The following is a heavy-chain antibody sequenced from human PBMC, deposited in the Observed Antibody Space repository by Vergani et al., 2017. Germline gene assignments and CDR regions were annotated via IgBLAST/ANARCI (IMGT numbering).Heavy chain of an antibody. D-gene: IGHD6-6*01. V-gene: IGHV4-59*01. CDR1: GGSISSYY. CDR2: IYYSGST. CDR3: AGRVPDSSSSNWFDP. Sequence: QVQLQESGPGLVKPSETLSLTCTVSGGSISSYYWSWIRQPPGKGLEWIGYIYYSGSTHYNPSLKSRVTISVDTSKNQFSLKLSSVTAADTAVYYCAGRVPDSSSSNWFDPWGQGTLVTVSS. J-gene: IGHJ5*02.